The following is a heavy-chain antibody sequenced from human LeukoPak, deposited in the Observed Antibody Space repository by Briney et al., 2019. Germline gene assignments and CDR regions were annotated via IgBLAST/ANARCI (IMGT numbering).Heavy chain of an antibody. CDR3: AKGRGWEASYYYYYMDV. D-gene: IGHD1-26*01. J-gene: IGHJ6*03. CDR2: IRYDGSNK. V-gene: IGHV3-30*02. Sequence: GGSLRLSCAASGFTFRSNYMSWVRQAPGKGLEWVAFIRYDGSNKYYADSVKGRFTISRDNSKNTLYLQMNSLRAEDTAVYYCAKGRGWEASYYYYYMDVWGKGTTVTISS. CDR1: GFTFRSNY.